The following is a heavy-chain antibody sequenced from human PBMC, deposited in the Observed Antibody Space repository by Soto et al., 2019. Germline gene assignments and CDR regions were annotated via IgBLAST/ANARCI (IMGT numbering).Heavy chain of an antibody. CDR2: IIPIFGTA. V-gene: IGHV1-69*13. J-gene: IGHJ6*02. Sequence: GASVKFSCKASGGSFTYTLSWVRQAPGQGLEWMGGIIPIFGTANYAQKFQGRVTITADESTKTAYMELSTLRSEDTAVYYCARLHSHGTYGMDVWGQGTTVTVSS. CDR3: ARLHSHGTYGMDV. CDR1: GGSFTYT. D-gene: IGHD5-18*01.